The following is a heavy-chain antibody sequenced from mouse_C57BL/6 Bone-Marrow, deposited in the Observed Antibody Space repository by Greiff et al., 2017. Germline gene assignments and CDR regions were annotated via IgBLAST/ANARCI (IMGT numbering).Heavy chain of an antibody. V-gene: IGHV1-26*01. CDR2: INPNNGGT. J-gene: IGHJ2*01. D-gene: IGHD1-1*01. CDR1: GYTFTDYY. Sequence: EVQLQQSGPELVKPGASVKISCKASGYTFTDYYMNWVKQSHGKSLEWIGDINPNNGGTSYNQKFKGKATLTVDQSSSTAYMELRSLTSEDSAVYYCARDGVLRYFDYWGQGTTLTVSS. CDR3: ARDGVLRYFDY.